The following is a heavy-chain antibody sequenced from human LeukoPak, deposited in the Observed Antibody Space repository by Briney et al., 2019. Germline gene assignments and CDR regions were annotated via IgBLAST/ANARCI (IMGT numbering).Heavy chain of an antibody. D-gene: IGHD3-3*01. CDR3: ARSLYYDFWSGYYGDYYYGMDV. Sequence: PSETLSLTCTVSGGSIRSSYYYWGWIRQPPGKGLEWIGSIYDSGSTYYNPSLKSRVTISVDTSKNQFSLKLSSVTAADTAVYYCARSLYYDFWSGYYGDYYYGMDVWGQGTTVTVSS. J-gene: IGHJ6*02. V-gene: IGHV4-39*07. CDR2: IYDSGST. CDR1: GGSIRSSYYY.